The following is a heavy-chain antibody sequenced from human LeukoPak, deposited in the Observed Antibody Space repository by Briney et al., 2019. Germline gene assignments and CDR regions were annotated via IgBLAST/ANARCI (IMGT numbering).Heavy chain of an antibody. V-gene: IGHV4-38-2*02. CDR2: IYHSGST. CDR3: ARVYFGHDFTYDSMDV. Sequence: SETLSLTCNVSGYTIRSGYYWGWIRQPPGKGLEWIGFIYHSGSTYYNPSLKSRVTISVDTSKNQPSLNLSSAPAPDTAVLYCARVYFGHDFTYDSMDVWGKGTTVTVSS. J-gene: IGHJ6*03. D-gene: IGHD3-3*01. CDR1: GYTIRSGYY.